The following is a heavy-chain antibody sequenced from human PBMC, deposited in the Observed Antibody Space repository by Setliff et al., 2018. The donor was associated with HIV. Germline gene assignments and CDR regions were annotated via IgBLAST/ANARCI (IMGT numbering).Heavy chain of an antibody. CDR2: IYYSGST. J-gene: IGHJ5*02. CDR3: ARDICTSTSCPSGWFDP. Sequence: SETLSLTCTVSGGSITSSSYFWGWIRQPPGKGLEWIGSIYYSGSTYYNLSLKSRVYISEDTSKNQFSLKLSSVTAADTAMYYCARDICTSTSCPSGWFDPWGQGTLVTVSS. CDR1: GGSITSSSYF. D-gene: IGHD2-2*01. V-gene: IGHV4-39*07.